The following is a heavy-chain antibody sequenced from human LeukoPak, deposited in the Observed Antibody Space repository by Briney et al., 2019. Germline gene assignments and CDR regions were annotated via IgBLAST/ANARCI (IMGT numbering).Heavy chain of an antibody. CDR3: ARGDAVCSSTSCYLRYDY. V-gene: IGHV4-59*08. J-gene: IGHJ4*02. CDR2: IYYSGST. CDR1: GDSISSYY. Sequence: SETLSLTCTVSGDSISSYYWSWIRQPPGKGLEWIGYIYYSGSTTYNPSLKSRVTMSIDTSKNQFSLKLSSVTAADTAVFYCARGDAVCSSTSCYLRYDYWGQGTLVTVSS. D-gene: IGHD2-2*01.